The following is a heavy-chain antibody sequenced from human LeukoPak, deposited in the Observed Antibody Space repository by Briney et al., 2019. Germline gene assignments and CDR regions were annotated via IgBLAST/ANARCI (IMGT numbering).Heavy chain of an antibody. CDR3: ASDSGYDPIDY. J-gene: IGHJ4*02. CDR2: VSGSGGST. Sequence: GGSLRLSCAASGFTFSSYAMSWVRQAPGKRLEWVSAVSGSGGSTYYADSVKGRFTISRDNSKNTLYLQMNSLRAEDTAVYYCASDSGYDPIDYWGQGTLVTVSS. CDR1: GFTFSSYA. V-gene: IGHV3-23*01. D-gene: IGHD5-12*01.